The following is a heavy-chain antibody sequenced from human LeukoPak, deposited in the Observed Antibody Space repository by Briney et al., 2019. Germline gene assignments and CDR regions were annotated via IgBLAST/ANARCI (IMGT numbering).Heavy chain of an antibody. D-gene: IGHD3-3*02. V-gene: IGHV4-59*01. CDR2: IYSSGST. CDR3: ARAFYPGYYSYMAV. J-gene: IGHJ6*03. Sequence: PSETLSLTCNVSGGSIRGYYWSWIRQPPGKGLKWIGYIYSSGSTNYNPSLKSRVTMSVDTSKNQFSLKLSSVTAADTAVYYCARAFYPGYYSYMAVWGKGTTVTVSS. CDR1: GGSIRGYY.